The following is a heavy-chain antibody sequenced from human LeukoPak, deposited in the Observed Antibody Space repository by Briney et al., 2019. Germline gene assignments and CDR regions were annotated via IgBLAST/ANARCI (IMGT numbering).Heavy chain of an antibody. D-gene: IGHD3/OR15-3a*01. CDR2: INHSGNT. J-gene: IGHJ4*02. CDR1: GVSFSGYY. V-gene: IGHV4-34*01. Sequence: SETLSLTCAVYGVSFSGYYWSWIRQPPGKGLEWIGEINHSGNTNYNPSLKSRVTISVDTSKNQFSLKLSSVTAADTAVYYCARVMFGLNDYWGQGTLVTVSS. CDR3: ARVMFGLNDY.